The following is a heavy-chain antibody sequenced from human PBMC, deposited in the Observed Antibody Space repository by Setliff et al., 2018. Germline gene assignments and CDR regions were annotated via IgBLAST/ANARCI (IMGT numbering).Heavy chain of an antibody. CDR2: ISYSGIT. D-gene: IGHD6-19*01. CDR1: GASVSSHY. Sequence: SETLSLTCNVSGASVSSHYWDWIRQPPGKGLEWIGFISYSGITTYNVSLKSRVTISLDTSKNQFSLNLSSVTATDTAVYYCARAISGWYSAYYYYMDVWGKGTTVTVSS. J-gene: IGHJ6*03. V-gene: IGHV4-59*08. CDR3: ARAISGWYSAYYYYMDV.